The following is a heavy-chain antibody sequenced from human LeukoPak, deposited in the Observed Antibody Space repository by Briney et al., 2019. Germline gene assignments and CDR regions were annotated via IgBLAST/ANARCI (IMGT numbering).Heavy chain of an antibody. CDR2: INPNRGGT. D-gene: IGHD3-9*01. CDR3: VKSSDWYLEY. J-gene: IGHJ4*02. Sequence: ASVNVSCKASGYSFISYYIHWVRQAPGQGLTWMGWINPNRGGTNYAQNFQGRVTLTRDTTISTAYMELSRLRSDDTAVYYCVKSSDWYLEYWGQGTLVTVSS. V-gene: IGHV1-2*02. CDR1: GYSFISYY.